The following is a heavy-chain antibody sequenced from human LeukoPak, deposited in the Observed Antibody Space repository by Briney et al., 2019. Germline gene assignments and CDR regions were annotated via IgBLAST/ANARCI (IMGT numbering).Heavy chain of an antibody. Sequence: ASVKVSCKVSGYTLTELSMHWVRQAPGKGLEWMGGFDPEDGETIYAQKFQGRVTMTEDTSTDTAYMELSSLRSEDTAVYYCATVPMCSGGSCSYYYYGMDVWGQGTTVTVSS. V-gene: IGHV1-24*01. J-gene: IGHJ6*02. CDR1: GYTLTELS. CDR2: FDPEDGET. CDR3: ATVPMCSGGSCSYYYYGMDV. D-gene: IGHD2-15*01.